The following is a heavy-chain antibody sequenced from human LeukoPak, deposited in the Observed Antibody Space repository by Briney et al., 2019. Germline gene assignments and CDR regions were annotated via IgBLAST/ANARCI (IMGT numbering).Heavy chain of an antibody. D-gene: IGHD3-22*01. J-gene: IGHJ4*02. CDR1: GGSISSSGFY. CDR2: IYYSGTT. CDR3: GGDSSGYYLDY. V-gene: IGHV4-39*01. Sequence: SETLSLTCTVSGGSISSSGFYWGWIRQPPGKGLEWIGSIYYSGTTYYNPSLKSRVTISVDTSKNQFSLKLTSVTAADTAVYYCGGDSSGYYLDYWGQGTLVTVSS.